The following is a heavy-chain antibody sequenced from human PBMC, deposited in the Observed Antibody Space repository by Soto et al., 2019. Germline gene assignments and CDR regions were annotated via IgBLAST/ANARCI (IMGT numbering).Heavy chain of an antibody. CDR3: ASHYYDSSGQGGYLQH. Sequence: ASVKVSCKASGYTFTSYYMHWVRQAPGQGLEWMGIINPSGGSTSYAQKFQGRVTMTRDTSTSTVYMELSSLRSEDTAVYYCASHYYDSSGQGGYLQHWGQGTLVTVSS. J-gene: IGHJ1*01. V-gene: IGHV1-46*01. CDR1: GYTFTSYY. CDR2: INPSGGST. D-gene: IGHD3-22*01.